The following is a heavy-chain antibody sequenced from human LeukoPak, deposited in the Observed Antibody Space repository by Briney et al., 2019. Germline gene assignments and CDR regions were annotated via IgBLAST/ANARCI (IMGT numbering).Heavy chain of an antibody. D-gene: IGHD2-15*01. J-gene: IGHJ4*02. V-gene: IGHV3-53*01. CDR1: GFISSSNY. Sequence: GGSVRLSCTASGFISSSNYMSWVRQAPGKGLEWVSLIYRGGSTYYAYSVMGRSTISRDKSNNTLYLQMHSLRAEDTAVYYCATGGRSGVAFESWGQGTLVTVSS. CDR2: IYRGGST. CDR3: ATGGRSGVAFES.